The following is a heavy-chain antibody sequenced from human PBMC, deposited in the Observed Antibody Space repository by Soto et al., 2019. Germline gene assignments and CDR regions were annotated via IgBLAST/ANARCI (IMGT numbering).Heavy chain of an antibody. CDR1: GYTFCNFW. D-gene: IGHD6-13*01. CDR3: ARSPRSSPYFDY. J-gene: IGHJ4*02. CDR2: IYPGDSAT. V-gene: IGHV5-51*01. Sequence: AASLKISCQCSGYTFCNFWIAWVRQFPGKGHEYMGIIYPGDSATRYSPSFHGKVTISADRSIATDYLQWSSLEASDGAFYFCARSPRSSPYFDYWGQGALVTVSS.